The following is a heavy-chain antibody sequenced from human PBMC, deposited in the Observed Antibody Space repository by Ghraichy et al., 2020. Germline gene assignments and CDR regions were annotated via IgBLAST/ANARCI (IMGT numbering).Heavy chain of an antibody. CDR1: GFTFSTYA. CDR3: AKEEYYCDSSGTFDS. D-gene: IGHD3-22*01. Sequence: GGSLRLSCADSGFTFSTYAMSWVRQAPGKGLEWVSAISCSSGSTYYADSVKGRFTISRDNSKNTVYLQMNSLRAEDTAVYYCAKEEYYCDSSGTFDSWGQGTLVTVSS. J-gene: IGHJ4*02. V-gene: IGHV3-23*01. CDR2: ISCSSGST.